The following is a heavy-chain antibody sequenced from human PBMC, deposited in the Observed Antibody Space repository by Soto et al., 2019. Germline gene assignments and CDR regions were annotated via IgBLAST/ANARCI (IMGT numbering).Heavy chain of an antibody. CDR3: ARVQDFWSGYYYYFDY. CDR1: GYTFTSYG. V-gene: IGHV1-18*04. J-gene: IGHJ4*02. CDR2: ISVYNGNT. Sequence: ASVKVSCKASGYTFTSYGISWVRQAPGQGLEWMGWISVYNGNTNYAQKLQGRVTMTTDTSTSTAYMELRSLRSDDTAVYYCARVQDFWSGYYYYFDYWGQGTLVTVSS. D-gene: IGHD3-3*01.